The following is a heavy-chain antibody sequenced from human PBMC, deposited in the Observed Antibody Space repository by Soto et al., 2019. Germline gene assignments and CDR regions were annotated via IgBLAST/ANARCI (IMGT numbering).Heavy chain of an antibody. CDR3: ASRRRDILTCSPGNLDY. Sequence: GESLKISCKASGYSFTTNWIGWVRQMPGKGLEWMGIIFPGDSDTRYSPSFQGQVTISADKSISTAYLQWSSLKASDTAMYYCASRRRDILTCSPGNLDYWGQRTLVTVSS. J-gene: IGHJ4*02. CDR1: GYSFTTNW. CDR2: IFPGDSDT. D-gene: IGHD3-9*01. V-gene: IGHV5-51*01.